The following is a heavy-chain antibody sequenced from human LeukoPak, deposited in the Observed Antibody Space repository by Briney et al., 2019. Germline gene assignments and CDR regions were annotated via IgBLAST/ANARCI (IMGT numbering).Heavy chain of an antibody. J-gene: IGHJ3*02. D-gene: IGHD6-13*01. Sequence: TGGSLRLSCAASGFTFSSYAMSWVRQAPGKGLEWVSAISGSGSSTYYADSVKGRFTISRDNSKNTLYLQVNSLRAEDTAVYYCAKPIAAADAFDIWGQGTMVTVSS. CDR1: GFTFSSYA. CDR3: AKPIAAADAFDI. V-gene: IGHV3-23*01. CDR2: ISGSGSST.